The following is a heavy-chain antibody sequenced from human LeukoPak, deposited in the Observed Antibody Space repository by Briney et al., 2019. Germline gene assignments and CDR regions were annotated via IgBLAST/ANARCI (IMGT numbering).Heavy chain of an antibody. V-gene: IGHV3-7*01. CDR1: GFTFSSYW. CDR2: IKEDGSEK. D-gene: IGHD3-22*01. CDR3: ARDQNHGSIIYYYDAFDI. Sequence: GGSLRLSCAVSGFTFSSYWMTWVRQAPGKGLEWVANIKEDGSEKYYVDSVKGRFTISRDNAKNSLYLQMTSLRAEDTAVYYCARDQNHGSIIYYYDAFDIWGQGTRVTVSS. J-gene: IGHJ3*02.